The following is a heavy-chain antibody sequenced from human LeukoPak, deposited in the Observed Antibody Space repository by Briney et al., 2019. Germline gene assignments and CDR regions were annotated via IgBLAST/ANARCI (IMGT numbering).Heavy chain of an antibody. CDR2: ISGSGGST. CDR3: AKDRAAAGTHDAFEI. V-gene: IGHV3-23*01. D-gene: IGHD6-13*01. J-gene: IGHJ3*02. CDR1: GFTFSSYA. Sequence: GGSLRLSCAASGFTFSSYAMSWVRQAPGKGLEWVSAISGSGGSTYYADSVKGRFTISRDNAKNSLYLQMNSLRVEDTALYYCAKDRAAAGTHDAFEIWGQGTMVTVSS.